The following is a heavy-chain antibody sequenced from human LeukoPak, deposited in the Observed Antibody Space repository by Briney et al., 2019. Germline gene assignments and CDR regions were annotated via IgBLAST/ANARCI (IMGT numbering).Heavy chain of an antibody. CDR1: GFTFRNFA. D-gene: IGHD1-26*01. CDR3: AKDGYSEAY. J-gene: IGHJ4*02. Sequence: TGGSLRLSCAASGFTFRNFAMSWVRQAPGKGLEWVSGISGSGGSTSHAESVKGRFAISRDNSRNTLYLQMNSLRAEDTAVYYCAKDGYSEAYWGQGTLVTVSS. CDR2: ISGSGGST. V-gene: IGHV3-23*01.